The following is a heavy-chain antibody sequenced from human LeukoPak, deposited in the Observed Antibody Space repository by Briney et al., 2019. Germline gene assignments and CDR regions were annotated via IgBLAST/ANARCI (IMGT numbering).Heavy chain of an antibody. CDR1: GDSVSSNSAA. Sequence: SQTLPLTCAISGDSVSSNSAAWNWIRQSPSRGLEWLGRTYYRSKWYNDYAVSVKSRITINPDTSKNQFSLQLNSVTPEDTAVYYCARAGIVATITYYYYMDVWGKGTTVTVSS. V-gene: IGHV6-1*01. J-gene: IGHJ6*03. CDR3: ARAGIVATITYYYYMDV. CDR2: TYYRSKWYN. D-gene: IGHD5-12*01.